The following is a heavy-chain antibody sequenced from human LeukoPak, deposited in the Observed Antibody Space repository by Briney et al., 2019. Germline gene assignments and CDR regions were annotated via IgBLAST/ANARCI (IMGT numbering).Heavy chain of an antibody. CDR3: ARDIGFGDY. J-gene: IGHJ4*02. Sequence: GALRLSCAASGFTFSNYWMCWVRQAPGKGLEWVASIKQDGSEKNYVGSVKGRFTISRDNAKNSVYLQMNSLKAEDTAVYYCARDIGFGDYWGQGTLVTVPS. CDR2: IKQDGSEK. V-gene: IGHV3-7*01. D-gene: IGHD1-26*01. CDR1: GFTFSNYW.